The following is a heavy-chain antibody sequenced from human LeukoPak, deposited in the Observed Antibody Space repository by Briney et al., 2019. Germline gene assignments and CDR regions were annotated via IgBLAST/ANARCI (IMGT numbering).Heavy chain of an antibody. CDR1: GGSIISSNW. D-gene: IGHD1-1*01. CDR2: IHHSGNT. V-gene: IGHV4-4*02. CDR3: ANQLPGHHYFDY. J-gene: IGHJ4*02. Sequence: SETLSHTCAVSGGSIISSNWWSWVRQPPGKGLEWIGEIHHSGNTNYNPSLKSRVTISVDRSKNQFSLKLSSVTAADTAVYYCANQLPGHHYFDYWGQGTLVTVSS.